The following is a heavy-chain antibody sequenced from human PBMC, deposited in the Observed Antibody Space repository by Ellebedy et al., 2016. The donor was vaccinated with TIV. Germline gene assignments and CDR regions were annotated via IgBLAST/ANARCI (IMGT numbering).Heavy chain of an antibody. D-gene: IGHD3-10*01. CDR1: GFTFRNYW. J-gene: IGHJ6*02. CDR2: IKQDGCEK. Sequence: GGSLRLXXAASGFTFRNYWMAWVRQAPGQGLEWVANIKQDGCEKYYVDSVKGRFTISRDNAKNSLYLQMNSLRAEDMAVYYCAREMILWIGEEGSYYGMDVWGQGATVTVSS. V-gene: IGHV3-7*04. CDR3: AREMILWIGEEGSYYGMDV.